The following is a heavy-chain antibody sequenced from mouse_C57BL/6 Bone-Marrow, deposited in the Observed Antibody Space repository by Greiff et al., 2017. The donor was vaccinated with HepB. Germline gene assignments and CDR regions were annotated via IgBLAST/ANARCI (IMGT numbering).Heavy chain of an antibody. D-gene: IGHD1-1*01. CDR3: ACYGSSYVRYFDV. CDR1: GYTFTSYW. J-gene: IGHJ1*03. Sequence: VQLQQPGAELVKPGASVKMSCKASGYTFTSYWITWVKQRPGQGLEWIGDIYPGSGSTNYNEKFKSKATLTVDTSSSTAYMQLSSLTSEDSAVYYCACYGSSYVRYFDVWGTGTTVTVSS. V-gene: IGHV1-55*01. CDR2: IYPGSGST.